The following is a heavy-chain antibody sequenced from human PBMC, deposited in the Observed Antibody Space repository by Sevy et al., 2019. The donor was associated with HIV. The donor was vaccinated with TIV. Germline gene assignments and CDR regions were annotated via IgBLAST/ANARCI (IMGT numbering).Heavy chain of an antibody. Sequence: GGSLRLSCAASGFTFNIYSMNWVRQAPGKGLEWVSSISGSSSYIFYPDSVKGRFTISRDNAKNSLYLQMNSLRAEDTAVYYCARGRGDPRADCFDYWGQGTLVTVSS. CDR2: ISGSSSYI. V-gene: IGHV3-21*01. CDR3: ARGRGDPRADCFDY. D-gene: IGHD2-21*02. J-gene: IGHJ4*02. CDR1: GFTFNIYS.